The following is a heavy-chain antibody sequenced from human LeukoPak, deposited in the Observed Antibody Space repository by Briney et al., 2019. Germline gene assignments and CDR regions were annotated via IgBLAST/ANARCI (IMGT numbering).Heavy chain of an antibody. CDR3: ARQQGGDFGP. D-gene: IGHD3-16*01. CDR2: LYYSVIT. CDR1: GGPISSIRYY. J-gene: IGHJ5*02. Sequence: SETLSLTCSVSGGPISSIRYYWGWIRQPPGKGLEWIGSLYYSVITYYNPSLKSRVTISVDTSKTQFSLKLSSVTAAATAVYYCARQQGGDFGPWGQGTLVTVSS. V-gene: IGHV4-39*01.